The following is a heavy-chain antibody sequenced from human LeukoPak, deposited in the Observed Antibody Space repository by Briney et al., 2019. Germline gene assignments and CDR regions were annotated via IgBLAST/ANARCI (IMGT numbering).Heavy chain of an antibody. J-gene: IGHJ4*02. Sequence: PSGTLSLTCAVSGGSISSANWWTWVRQPPGKGLEWIGEIYHSGSTIYNPSLKSRVTISIDKSKNQFSLNLSSVTAADTAVYYRATQGWLQSEYYFDHWGQGTLVTVSS. V-gene: IGHV4-4*02. D-gene: IGHD5-24*01. CDR2: IYHSGST. CDR3: ATQGWLQSEYYFDH. CDR1: GGSISSANW.